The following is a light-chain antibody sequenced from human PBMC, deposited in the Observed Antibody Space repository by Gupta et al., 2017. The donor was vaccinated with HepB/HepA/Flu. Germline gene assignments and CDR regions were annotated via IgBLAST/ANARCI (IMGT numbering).Light chain of an antibody. V-gene: IGLV3-25*03. J-gene: IGLJ3*02. Sequence: SVELPQPPSVCMSPGQTAGITCSGDALTKQYAYWYQQKPGQAPVLVIYKDSERPSGIPERFSGSSSGTTVTLTISGVQAEDEADYYCQSADSSGTSWVFGGGTKLTVL. CDR1: ALTKQY. CDR3: QSADSSGTSWV. CDR2: KDS.